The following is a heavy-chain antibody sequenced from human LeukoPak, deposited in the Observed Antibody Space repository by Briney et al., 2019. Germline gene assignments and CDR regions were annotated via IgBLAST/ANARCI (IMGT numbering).Heavy chain of an antibody. J-gene: IGHJ4*02. CDR3: ASYYGSGSYYIFSDPKTNDY. CDR2: IYHSGST. V-gene: IGHV4-30-2*03. Sequence: SQTLSLTCAVSGGSISSGGYSWSWIRQPPGKGLEWIGSIYHSGSTYYNPSLKSRVTISVDTSKNQFSLKLSSVTAADTAVYYCASYYGSGSYYIFSDPKTNDYWGQGTLVTVSS. CDR1: GGSISSGGYS. D-gene: IGHD3-10*01.